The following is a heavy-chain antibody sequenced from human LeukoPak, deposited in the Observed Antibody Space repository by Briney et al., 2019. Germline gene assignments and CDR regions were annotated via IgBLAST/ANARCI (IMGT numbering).Heavy chain of an antibody. CDR2: VYYSGST. Sequence: SETLSLTCTVSGGSISSYYWSWIRQPPGKGLEWIGYVYYSGSTNYNPSLKSRVSISVDTSKNQSSLKLISVPAADTAVYHCARDSRTTTAFDIWGQGTMVTVSS. V-gene: IGHV4-59*01. J-gene: IGHJ3*02. CDR3: ARDSRTTTAFDI. D-gene: IGHD1-1*01. CDR1: GGSISSYY.